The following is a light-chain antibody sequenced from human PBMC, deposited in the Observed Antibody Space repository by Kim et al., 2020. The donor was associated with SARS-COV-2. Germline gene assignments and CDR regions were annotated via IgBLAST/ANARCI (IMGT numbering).Light chain of an antibody. CDR3: QAWDTTVV. Sequence: VSVSPGQTASITCSGDQLGDNYVCWYQQRPGQSPVLVIYQDKNRPSGIPERFSGSNSGNTATLTISGTQAMDEADYYCQAWDTTVVFGGGTQLTVL. V-gene: IGLV3-1*01. J-gene: IGLJ2*01. CDR2: QDK. CDR1: QLGDNY.